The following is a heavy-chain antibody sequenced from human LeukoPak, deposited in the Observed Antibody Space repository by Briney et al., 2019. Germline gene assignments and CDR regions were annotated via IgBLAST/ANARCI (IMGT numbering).Heavy chain of an antibody. Sequence: AGSLRLSCAASGYTFTNHGMHWLRQAPGKGLEWVANIWFDGSQEYYADTVKGRFTISRDISKSTLYLQMNSLRAEDTAVYYCARDLAAARLDFRGQGTLVTVSS. D-gene: IGHD6-6*01. CDR2: IWFDGSQE. J-gene: IGHJ4*02. CDR1: GYTFTNHG. CDR3: ARDLAAARLDF. V-gene: IGHV3-33*01.